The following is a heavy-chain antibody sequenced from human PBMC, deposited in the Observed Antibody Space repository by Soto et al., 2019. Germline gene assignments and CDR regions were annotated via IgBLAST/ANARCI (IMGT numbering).Heavy chain of an antibody. J-gene: IGHJ4*02. CDR2: ISGSGGST. CDR3: ASNSSGRPWLDY. Sequence: PXGSLQLSCAASGFTFSNYAMSWVRQAPGKGLEWVSAISGSGGSTYYADSVKGRFTISRDYSKNTLYLQMNSLRAEDTAVYYCASNSSGRPWLDYWGQGTLVTVSS. V-gene: IGHV3-23*01. D-gene: IGHD6-19*01. CDR1: GFTFSNYA.